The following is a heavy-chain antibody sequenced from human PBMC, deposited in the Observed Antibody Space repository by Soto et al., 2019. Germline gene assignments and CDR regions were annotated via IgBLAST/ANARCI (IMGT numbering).Heavy chain of an antibody. V-gene: IGHV1-3*01. D-gene: IGHD6-13*01. CDR1: GYTFTSYA. CDR2: INAGNGNT. Sequence: ASVKVSWKASGYTFTSYAMHWVRQAPRQRLEWMGWINAGNGNTKYSQKFQGRVTITRDTSASTAYMELSSLRSEDTAVYYCASEAIAAAAVYGMDVWGQGTTVTVSS. CDR3: ASEAIAAAAVYGMDV. J-gene: IGHJ6*02.